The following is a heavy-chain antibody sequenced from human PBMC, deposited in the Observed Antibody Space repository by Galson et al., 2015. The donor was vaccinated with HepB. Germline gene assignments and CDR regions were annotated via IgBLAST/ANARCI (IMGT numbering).Heavy chain of an antibody. CDR2: IRSKAYGGTT. Sequence: SLRLSCAASGFTFGDYAMSWFRQAPGKGLEWVGFIRSKAYGGTTEYAASVKGRFTISRDDSKSIAYLQMNSLKTEDTAVYYCTRDGRFLEWLLSYYYYYGMDVWGQGTTVTVSS. D-gene: IGHD3-3*01. J-gene: IGHJ6*02. V-gene: IGHV3-49*03. CDR1: GFTFGDYA. CDR3: TRDGRFLEWLLSYYYYYGMDV.